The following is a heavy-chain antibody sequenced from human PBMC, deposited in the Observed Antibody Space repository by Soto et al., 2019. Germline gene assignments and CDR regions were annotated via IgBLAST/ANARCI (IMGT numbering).Heavy chain of an antibody. CDR3: AGDIHYGGNLLMGDGMDV. Sequence: QVQLVQSGAEVKKAGSSVKVSCKASGGAFSNYAISWVRQAPGQGLEWMGGIIPISGAVRHAQKFQARVKIRADNSRSAGYLELTSRRSEDTAMYCFAGDIHYGGNLLMGDGMDVWGHRTTVTVSS. D-gene: IGHD4-17*01. V-gene: IGHV1-69*06. J-gene: IGHJ6*02. CDR1: GGAFSNYA. CDR2: IIPISGAV.